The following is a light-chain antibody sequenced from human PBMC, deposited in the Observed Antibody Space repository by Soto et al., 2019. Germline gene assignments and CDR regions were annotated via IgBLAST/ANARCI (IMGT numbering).Light chain of an antibody. CDR2: GTS. V-gene: IGKV3-20*01. Sequence: EIVLTQSPGTLSLSTGERATLSCRASQTVSSAYLGWYQQKPGQAPRLLIYGTSSRATGIPDRFSGSGSGTDFTLTISRLEPEDFAVYYCQQYDSFPLIAFGQGTRLEIK. CDR3: QQYDSFPLIA. J-gene: IGKJ5*01. CDR1: QTVSSAY.